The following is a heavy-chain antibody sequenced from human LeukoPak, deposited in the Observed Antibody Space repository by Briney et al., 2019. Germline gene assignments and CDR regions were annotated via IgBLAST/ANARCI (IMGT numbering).Heavy chain of an antibody. J-gene: IGHJ4*02. CDR1: GATFSDYA. Sequence: PAASVKVSCKASGATFSDYALNWVRQAPGQGLEWMGVFIPILGTANSTQKFQGRVTITADISTTTAYMELRSLRSDDTAVYYCARVFCPNGVCYRPGDHWGQGTLVTVSS. CDR3: ARVFCPNGVCYRPGDH. V-gene: IGHV1-69*10. D-gene: IGHD2-8*01. CDR2: FIPILGTA.